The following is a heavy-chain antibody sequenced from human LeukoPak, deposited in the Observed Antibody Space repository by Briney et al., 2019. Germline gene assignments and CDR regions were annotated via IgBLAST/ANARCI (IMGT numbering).Heavy chain of an antibody. D-gene: IGHD4-11*01. V-gene: IGHV3-11*01. CDR2: IRGGGTNQ. CDR3: MRPVSPNYYNDVDV. Sequence: GGSLRLSCAASGFTFSNFYMSWFRQAPGKGLEWLSYIRGGGTNQHYADSVRGRFTISRDNAENSLSLQMDSLRADDTAVYYCMRPVSPNYYNDVDVWGKGTTVTV. CDR1: GFTFSNFY. J-gene: IGHJ6*03.